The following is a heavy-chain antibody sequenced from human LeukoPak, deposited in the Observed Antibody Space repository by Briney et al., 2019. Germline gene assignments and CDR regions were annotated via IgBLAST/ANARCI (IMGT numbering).Heavy chain of an antibody. D-gene: IGHD3-3*01. CDR2: VYYTEGT. Sequence: SETLSLTCTVSGGSIDITTYYWGWIRQPPGKGLDWIGSVYYTEGTYYNPSLMSRVTISIDTSKNQFSLKLSSVTAADTAVYYCARWYYDFWSGHENNWFDPWGQGTLVTVSS. CDR1: GGSIDITTYY. V-gene: IGHV4-39*07. J-gene: IGHJ5*02. CDR3: ARWYYDFWSGHENNWFDP.